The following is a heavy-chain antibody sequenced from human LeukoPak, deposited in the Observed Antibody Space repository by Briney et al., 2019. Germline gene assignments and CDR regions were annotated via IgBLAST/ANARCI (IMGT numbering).Heavy chain of an antibody. CDR1: GFPFSSYW. V-gene: IGHV3-74*01. CDR3: ASDSPYYGMDV. Sequence: QPGGSLRLSCAASGFPFSSYWMHWVRHVPGKGLLWVSRINSDGSATIYADSVRGRFTISRDNAKNTLYLQMSGLRVEDTAVYHCASDSPYYGMDVWGQGTTVTVSS. CDR2: INSDGSAT. J-gene: IGHJ6*02.